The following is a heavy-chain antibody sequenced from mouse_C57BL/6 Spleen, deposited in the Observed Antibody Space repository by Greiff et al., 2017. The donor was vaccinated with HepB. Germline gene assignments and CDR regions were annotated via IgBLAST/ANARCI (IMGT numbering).Heavy chain of an antibody. Sequence: EVKVVESGPGMVKPSQSLSLTCTVTGYSITSGYDWHWIRHFPGNKLEWMGYISYSGSTNYNPSLKSRISITHDTSKNHFFLKLNSVTTEDTATYYCARVTGYGSSYGYFDVWGTGTTVTVSS. V-gene: IGHV3-1*01. CDR3: ARVTGYGSSYGYFDV. CDR1: GYSITSGYD. CDR2: ISYSGST. D-gene: IGHD1-1*01. J-gene: IGHJ1*03.